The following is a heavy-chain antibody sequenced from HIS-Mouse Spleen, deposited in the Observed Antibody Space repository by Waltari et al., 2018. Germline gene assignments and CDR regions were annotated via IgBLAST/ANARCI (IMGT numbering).Heavy chain of an antibody. Sequence: QLQLQESGPGLVKPSETLSLTCPVPGCSISSSRSSWGWSRQPPGKGLEWIGSIYYSGSTYYNPSLKSRVTISVDTSKNQFSLKLSSVTAADTAVYYCAREIPYSSSWYDWYFDLWGRGTLVTVSS. V-gene: IGHV4-39*07. CDR1: GCSISSSRSS. CDR2: IYYSGST. CDR3: AREIPYSSSWYDWYFDL. J-gene: IGHJ2*01. D-gene: IGHD6-13*01.